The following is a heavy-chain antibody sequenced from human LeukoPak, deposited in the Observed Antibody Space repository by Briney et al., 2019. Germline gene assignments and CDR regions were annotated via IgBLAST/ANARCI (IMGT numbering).Heavy chain of an antibody. CDR3: ARDNARGFVVVPAATFDY. V-gene: IGHV3-23*01. J-gene: IGHJ4*02. D-gene: IGHD2-2*01. CDR2: ISGSGGST. Sequence: PGGSLRLSCAASGFTFSSYAMSWVRQAPGKGLEWVSAISGSGGSTYYADSVKGRFTISRDNAKNTLYLQMNSLRAEDTAVYYCARDNARGFVVVPAATFDYWGQGTLVTVSS. CDR1: GFTFSSYA.